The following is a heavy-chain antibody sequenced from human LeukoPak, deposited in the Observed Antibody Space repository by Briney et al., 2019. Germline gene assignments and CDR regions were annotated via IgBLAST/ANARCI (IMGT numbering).Heavy chain of an antibody. V-gene: IGHV4-39*01. CDR1: GFTFSSYE. J-gene: IGHJ4*02. CDR3: ARQYYDIMEGYFDY. Sequence: LRLSCAASGFTFSSYEMNWVRQPPGKGLEWIGSIYYSGSTYYNPSLKSRVTISVDTSKNQFSLKLSSVTAADTAVYYCARQYYDIMEGYFDYWGQGTLVTVSS. D-gene: IGHD3-9*01. CDR2: IYYSGST.